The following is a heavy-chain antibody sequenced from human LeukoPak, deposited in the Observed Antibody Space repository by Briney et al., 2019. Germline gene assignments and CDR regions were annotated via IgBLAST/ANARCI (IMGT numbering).Heavy chain of an antibody. Sequence: GGSLRLSCAASGLTFSNAWMSWVRQAPGKGLEWVSVIYSGGSTYYADSVKGRFTISRDNSKNTLYLQMNSLRAEDTAVYYCASSGLDYYFDYWGQGTLVTVSS. V-gene: IGHV3-53*01. CDR1: GLTFSNAW. J-gene: IGHJ4*02. CDR2: IYSGGST. D-gene: IGHD3-10*01. CDR3: ASSGLDYYFDY.